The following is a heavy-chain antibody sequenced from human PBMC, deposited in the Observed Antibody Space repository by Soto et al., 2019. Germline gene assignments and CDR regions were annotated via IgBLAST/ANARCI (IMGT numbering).Heavy chain of an antibody. CDR3: ASCLVTSYFYYYGMDV. CDR1: GGTFSSYS. V-gene: IGHV1-69*12. D-gene: IGHD2-21*02. Sequence: QVQLVQSGAEVKKPGSSVKVSCKASGGTFSSYSISWVRQAPGQGLEWMGGTIPIFGTTNYAQKFQGRVTITADESTSTAYLELSSLRSEDTAVYYCASCLVTSYFYYYGMDVWCQGTTVTVSS. CDR2: TIPIFGTT. J-gene: IGHJ6*02.